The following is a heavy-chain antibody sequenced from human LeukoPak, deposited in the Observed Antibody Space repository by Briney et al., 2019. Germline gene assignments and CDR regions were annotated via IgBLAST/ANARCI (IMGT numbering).Heavy chain of an antibody. V-gene: IGHV1-18*01. CDR2: ISAYNGNT. CDR3: ASEATPGGYQRG. Sequence: ASVKVSCKASGYTFTSCGISWVRQAPGQGLEWMGWISAYNGNTNYAQKLQGRVTMTTDTSTSTAYMELRSLRSDDTAVYYCASEATPGGYQRGWGKGTLVTVSS. CDR1: GYTFTSCG. J-gene: IGHJ4*02. D-gene: IGHD2-2*01.